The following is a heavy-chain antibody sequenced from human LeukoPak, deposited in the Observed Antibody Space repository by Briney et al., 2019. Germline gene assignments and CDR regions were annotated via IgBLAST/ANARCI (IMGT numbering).Heavy chain of an antibody. J-gene: IGHJ3*02. Sequence: GGSLRLSCAASGFTVSSNYMSWVRQAPGKGLEWVSVIYSGGSTYYADSVKGRFTISRDNSKNTLYLQMNSLRAEDTAVYYCAGAGWLHFDAFDIWGQGTMVTVSS. V-gene: IGHV3-53*01. D-gene: IGHD5-24*01. CDR2: IYSGGST. CDR3: AGAGWLHFDAFDI. CDR1: GFTVSSNY.